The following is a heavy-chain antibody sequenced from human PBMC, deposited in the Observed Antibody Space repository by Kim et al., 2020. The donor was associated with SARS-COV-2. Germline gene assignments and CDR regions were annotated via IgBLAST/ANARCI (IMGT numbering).Heavy chain of an antibody. CDR2: IRSKANSYAT. Sequence: GGSLRLSCAASGFTFSGSAMHWVRQASGKGLEWVGHIRSKANSYATAYAASVKGRFTISRDDSKNTAYLQMNSLKTEDTAVYYCTRHKIEDYNQAYYYYGMDVWVQGTTVTVSS. CDR1: GFTFSGSA. V-gene: IGHV3-73*01. J-gene: IGHJ6*02. CDR3: TRHKIEDYNQAYYYYGMDV. D-gene: IGHD1-1*01.